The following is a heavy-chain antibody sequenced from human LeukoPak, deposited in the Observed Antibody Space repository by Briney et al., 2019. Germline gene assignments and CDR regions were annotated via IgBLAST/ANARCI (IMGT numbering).Heavy chain of an antibody. CDR1: GGSISSGSYY. CDR2: IYTSGST. CDR3: ARFRAVAGSFDY. Sequence: PSQTLSLTCTVSGGSISSGSYYWGWIRQPAGRGLEWIASIYTSGSTNYNPSLKSRLTISVDTSKNQFSLKLSSVTAADTAVYYCARFRAVAGSFDYWGQGNLVTVSS. D-gene: IGHD6-19*01. J-gene: IGHJ4*02. V-gene: IGHV4-61*02.